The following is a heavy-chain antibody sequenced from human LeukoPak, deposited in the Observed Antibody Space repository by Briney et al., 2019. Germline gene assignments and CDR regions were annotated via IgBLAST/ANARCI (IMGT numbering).Heavy chain of an antibody. J-gene: IGHJ4*02. CDR3: AREGGFYRPLDY. D-gene: IGHD3-3*01. CDR2: FHLDGRT. CDR1: GGSVTSTNW. V-gene: IGHV4-4*02. Sequence: SETLSLTCDVSGGSVTSTNWWTWGRKPPGKGLEWIGEFHLDGRTNYNPSLKNRLIMSVDLPENHISLKLTSVTAADTAVYYCAREGGFYRPLDYSGQGTLVTVSS.